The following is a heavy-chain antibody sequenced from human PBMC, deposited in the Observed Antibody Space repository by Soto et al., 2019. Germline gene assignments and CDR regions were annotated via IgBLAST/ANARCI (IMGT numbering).Heavy chain of an antibody. CDR3: ARGGGSYGFDY. CDR1: GYSISSGYY. D-gene: IGHD1-26*01. Sequence: LSLPCAVSGYSISSGYYWGWIRQPPGKGLEWIGSIYHSGSTYYNPSLKSRVTISVDTSKNQFSLKLSSVTAAVTAVYYCARGGGSYGFDYWGQGTLVTVSS. J-gene: IGHJ4*02. CDR2: IYHSGST. V-gene: IGHV4-38-2*01.